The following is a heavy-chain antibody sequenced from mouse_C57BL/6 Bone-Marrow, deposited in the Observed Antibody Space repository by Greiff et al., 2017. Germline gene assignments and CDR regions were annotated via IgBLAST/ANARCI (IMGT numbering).Heavy chain of an antibody. CDR1: GFTFSSYA. CDR2: ISSGGDYI. CDR3: TRHYYGSSYALFDY. J-gene: IGHJ2*02. Sequence: EVHLVESGEGLVKPGGSLKLSCAASGFTFSSYAMSWVRQTPEKRLEWVAYISSGGDYIYYADTVKGRFTISRDNARNTLYLQMSSLKSEDTAMYYCTRHYYGSSYALFDYWGQGTSLTVSS. V-gene: IGHV5-9-1*02. D-gene: IGHD1-1*01.